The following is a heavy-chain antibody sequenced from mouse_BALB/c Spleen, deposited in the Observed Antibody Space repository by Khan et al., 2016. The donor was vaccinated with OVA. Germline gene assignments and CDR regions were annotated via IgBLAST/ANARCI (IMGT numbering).Heavy chain of an antibody. V-gene: IGHV9-3-1*01. CDR1: GYTFTSYG. J-gene: IGHJ4*01. Sequence: LVESGPELKKPGETVKISCKASGYTFTSYGMNWVQQSPGKALKWIGWINTYTGEPTYADDFKGRFAFSLETSASTAYLQINNLKNEDTATYFCARPPYFSYTLDYWGQGTSVTVSS. D-gene: IGHD2-10*01. CDR3: ARPPYFSYTLDY. CDR2: INTYTGEP.